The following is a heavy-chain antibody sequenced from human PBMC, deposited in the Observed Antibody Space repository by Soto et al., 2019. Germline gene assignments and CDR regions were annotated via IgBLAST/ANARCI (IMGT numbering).Heavy chain of an antibody. V-gene: IGHV4-61*08. CDR3: ARALMASVFTYAIDV. J-gene: IGHJ6*02. D-gene: IGHD2-8*01. CDR1: GGSVRSGAYY. Sequence: QAQLQESGPGLVKPSETLSLTCTVSGGSVRSGAYYWSWLRQPAGGGLEWIGYIYYSGTIKYNPSLQSRVTMSIDTSRNQFSRKLASVSAADAAVYFCARALMASVFTYAIDVWGQGTAVTVSS. CDR2: IYYSGTI.